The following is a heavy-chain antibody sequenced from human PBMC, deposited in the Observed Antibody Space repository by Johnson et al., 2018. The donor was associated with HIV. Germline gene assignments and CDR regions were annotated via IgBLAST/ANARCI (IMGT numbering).Heavy chain of an antibody. D-gene: IGHD3-22*01. CDR2: IKSKTDGGTT. CDR3: TTGGSDSSGYYYEDALDI. CDR1: LFTFINSF. Sequence: HLLESFLFFLTPFFSLILSFSSSLFTFINSFIIWVRQAPGKGLEWVGRIKSKTDGGTTDYAAPVKGRFTISRDDSKNTLYLQMNSLKTEDQAVYYCTTGGSDSSGYYYEDALDIWGQGTMVTVSS. J-gene: IGHJ3*02. V-gene: IGHV3-15*01.